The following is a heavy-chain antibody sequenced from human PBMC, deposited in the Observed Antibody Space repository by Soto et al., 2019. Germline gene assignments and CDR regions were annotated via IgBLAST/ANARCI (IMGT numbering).Heavy chain of an antibody. Sequence: QVHLVQSGAEVRKPGASVKVSCKGSGYTFTSYGIAWVRQAPGQGLEWMGWISAHNDNTNYAQKVQGRVTVTRDTSTSTAYMELRNLRSDDTAVYYCARGRYGDYCGQGDLVTVSS. J-gene: IGHJ4*02. CDR1: GYTFTSYG. V-gene: IGHV1-18*01. CDR3: ARGRYGDY. CDR2: ISAHNDNT. D-gene: IGHD1-1*01.